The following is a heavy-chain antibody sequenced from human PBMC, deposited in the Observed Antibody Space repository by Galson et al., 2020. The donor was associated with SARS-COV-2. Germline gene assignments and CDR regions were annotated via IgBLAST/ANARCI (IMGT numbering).Heavy chain of an antibody. V-gene: IGHV3-11*01. CDR1: GFTFTDYY. D-gene: IGHD5-18*01. J-gene: IGHJ4*02. CDR3: VRGGNTYGYYWH. CDR2: ISHTGGSV. Sequence: GESLKISCAASGFTFTDYYMSWIRQAPGKGLEWVSYISHTGGSVYYADSVKGRFTISRDNAKNSLSLQMNNLRAEDTAVYYCVRGGNTYGYYWHWGQGTLVTVSS.